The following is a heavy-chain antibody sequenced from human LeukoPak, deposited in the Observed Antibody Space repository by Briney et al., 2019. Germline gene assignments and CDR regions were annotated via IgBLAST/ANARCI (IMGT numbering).Heavy chain of an antibody. Sequence: ASVKVSCKASGYTFTSYDINWVRQATGQGLEWMGWMNPNSGNTNYAQKLQGRVTMTTDTSTSTAYMELRSLRSDDTAVYYCARDSRLSPGSFDYWGQGTLVTVSS. CDR2: MNPNSGNT. J-gene: IGHJ4*02. CDR1: GYTFTSYD. D-gene: IGHD2-8*01. CDR3: ARDSRLSPGSFDY. V-gene: IGHV1-18*01.